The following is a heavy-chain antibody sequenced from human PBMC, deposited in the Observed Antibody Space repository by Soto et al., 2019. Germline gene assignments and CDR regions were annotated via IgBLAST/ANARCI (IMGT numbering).Heavy chain of an antibody. CDR3: AKDKKWLVLDAFDI. Sequence: GGSLRLSCAASGFTFSSYGMHWVRQAPGKGLEWVAVISYDGSNKYYADSVKGRFTISRDNSKNTLYLQMNSLRAEDTAVYYCAKDKKWLVLDAFDIWGQGTMVTVS. CDR2: ISYDGSNK. D-gene: IGHD6-19*01. V-gene: IGHV3-30*18. CDR1: GFTFSSYG. J-gene: IGHJ3*02.